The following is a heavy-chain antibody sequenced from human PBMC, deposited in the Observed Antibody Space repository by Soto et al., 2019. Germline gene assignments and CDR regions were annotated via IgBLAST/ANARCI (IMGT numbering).Heavy chain of an antibody. D-gene: IGHD5-18*01. J-gene: IGHJ4*02. V-gene: IGHV4-59*08. CDR1: GGSISSYY. CDR3: ARHVGTAMVSTFFDY. Sequence: PSETLSLTCTVSGGSISSYYWSWIRQPPGKGLEWIGYIYYSGSTNYNPSLKSRVTISVDTSKNQFSLKLSSVTAADTAVYYCARHVGTAMVSTFFDYWGQGTLVTVSS. CDR2: IYYSGST.